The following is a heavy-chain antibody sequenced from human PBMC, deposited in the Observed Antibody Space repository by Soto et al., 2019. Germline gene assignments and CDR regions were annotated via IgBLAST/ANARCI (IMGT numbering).Heavy chain of an antibody. V-gene: IGHV4-34*01. Sequence: QVQLQQWGAGLLKPSETLSLTCAVYGGSFSGYYWSWIRQAPGTGLEWIGAINHRASTNYNPSLKSRATILVDTSMNQFSLKLSSVTAADSAVYYGASQGLTSATLDIWGQGILVTVSS. CDR2: INHRAST. D-gene: IGHD2-15*01. CDR1: GGSFSGYY. J-gene: IGHJ4*02. CDR3: ASQGLTSATLDI.